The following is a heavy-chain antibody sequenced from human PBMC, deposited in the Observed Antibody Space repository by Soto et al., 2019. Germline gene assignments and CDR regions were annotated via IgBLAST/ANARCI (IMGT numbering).Heavy chain of an antibody. CDR1: GFTFSTYW. Sequence: EVQLVESGGDLVQPGGSLRLSCAASGFTFSTYWMHWVRQAPGKGLLWVSRIKNDGTYATYADSVKGRFTISRDNAKNPLSLQMNSLRFEDAAMYYCAACASSYYATWGQGTPVDVPS. CDR3: AACASSYYAT. J-gene: IGHJ5*02. CDR2: IKNDGTYA. D-gene: IGHD3-22*01. V-gene: IGHV3-74*01.